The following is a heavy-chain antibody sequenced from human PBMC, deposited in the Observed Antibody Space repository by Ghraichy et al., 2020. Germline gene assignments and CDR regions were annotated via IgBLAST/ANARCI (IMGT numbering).Heavy chain of an antibody. Sequence: ASVKVSCTSSGYIFTNYYMHWVRQAPRQGLEWMGILSPSSGNTVYAQKFQGRVSMTRDTSTSTVYMELSSLRSEDTAVYYCARAMVRHESGHNSGADYWDPGTLVTVSS. CDR3: ARAMVRHESGHNSGADY. D-gene: IGHD4-23*01. CDR2: LSPSSGNT. CDR1: GYIFTNYY. V-gene: IGHV1-46*01. J-gene: IGHJ4*02.